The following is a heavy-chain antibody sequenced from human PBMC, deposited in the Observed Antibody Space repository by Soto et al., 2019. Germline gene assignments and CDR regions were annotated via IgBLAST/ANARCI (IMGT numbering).Heavy chain of an antibody. V-gene: IGHV1-58*01. CDR2: IVVGRGNT. Sequence: ASVKVSCKASGFTFTSSAVQWVRQARGQRLEWIGWIVVGRGNTNYAQKFQERVTITRDMATSTAYMELSSLRSEDTAVYYCAAPVAYSSGWYGTGMDVWGQGTTVTVSS. D-gene: IGHD6-19*01. CDR1: GFTFTSSA. CDR3: AAPVAYSSGWYGTGMDV. J-gene: IGHJ6*02.